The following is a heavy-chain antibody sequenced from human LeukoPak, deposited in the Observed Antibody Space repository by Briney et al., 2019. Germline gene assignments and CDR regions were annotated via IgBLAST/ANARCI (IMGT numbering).Heavy chain of an antibody. Sequence: GGSLRLSCAASGFIFSNYWMHWVRHAPGKGLVWVSCINSDGRTTNYADWVKGRFTISRDNAKNSLYLQMNRVRADDTAVYYCARRYCTGASCYADYWGQGTLVTVS. CDR2: INSDGRTT. D-gene: IGHD2-15*01. J-gene: IGHJ4*02. CDR1: GFIFSNYW. V-gene: IGHV3-74*01. CDR3: ARRYCTGASCYADY.